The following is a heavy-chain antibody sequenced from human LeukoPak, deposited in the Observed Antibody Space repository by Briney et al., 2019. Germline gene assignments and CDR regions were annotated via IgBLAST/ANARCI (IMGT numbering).Heavy chain of an antibody. CDR3: AKGAYDCSSTSCMVNWFDP. CDR1: GFAFSSYA. D-gene: IGHD2-2*01. Sequence: GGSLRLSCAASGFAFSSYAMTWVRQPPGKGLDWVSSITASGGSTYYADSVKGRFTISRDNSKNTLYLQMNSLRAEDTAVYYCAKGAYDCSSTSCMVNWFDPWGQGTLVTVSS. J-gene: IGHJ5*02. CDR2: ITASGGST. V-gene: IGHV3-23*01.